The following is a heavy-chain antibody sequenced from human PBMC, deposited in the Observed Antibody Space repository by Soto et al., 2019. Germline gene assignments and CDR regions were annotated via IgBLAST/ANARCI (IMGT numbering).Heavy chain of an antibody. CDR3: GTVFEK. CDR1: GFTFTNYW. V-gene: IGHV3-74*01. Sequence: EVQVVESGGGLVQPGGSLRLSCAASGFTFTNYWMHWVRQVPGEGLVWGSRIDNHGDGTSYAAFVKGRFTISRDNAKNTLYLQMNSLRVEDTAIYYCGTVFEKWGQGTMVTVSS. J-gene: IGHJ3*02. CDR2: IDNHGDGT.